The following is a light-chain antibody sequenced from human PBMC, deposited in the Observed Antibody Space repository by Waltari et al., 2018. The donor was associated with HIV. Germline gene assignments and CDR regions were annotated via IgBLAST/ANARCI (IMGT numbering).Light chain of an antibody. J-gene: IGKJ1*01. CDR1: QGISTY. V-gene: IGKV1-39*01. CDR3: QQSYSVPWT. Sequence: DIQMTQSPTSLSAYVGETITISCRASQGISTYLNWYQKRGDKAPKLLISGSSNLQSGVPSRFSASGSGTEFTLIIRGLQPEDFASYFCQQSYSVPWTFGQGTKVET. CDR2: GSS.